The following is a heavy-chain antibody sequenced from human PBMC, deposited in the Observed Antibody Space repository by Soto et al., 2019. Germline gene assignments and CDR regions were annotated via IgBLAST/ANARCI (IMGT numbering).Heavy chain of an antibody. CDR2: VSRAGTYT. CDR1: GFTFSSYA. D-gene: IGHD3-16*01. Sequence: EVQLLDSGGDVVRPGGSLRLSCAASGFTFSSYAMGWVRQAPGKGLEWVAGVSRAGTYTFYADSVRGRFSISRDNSRDTVDLYMNALRGDDTALYFCVKYTVTEDLGESWGQGTLVSVSS. J-gene: IGHJ5*02. V-gene: IGHV3-23*01. CDR3: VKYTVTEDLGES.